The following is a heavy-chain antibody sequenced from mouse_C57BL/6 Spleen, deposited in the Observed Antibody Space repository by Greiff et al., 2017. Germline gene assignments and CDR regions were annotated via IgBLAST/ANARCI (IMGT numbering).Heavy chain of an antibody. J-gene: IGHJ3*01. CDR1: GFNIKDDY. D-gene: IGHD2-3*01. Sequence: EVQLKESGAELVRPGASVKLSCTASGFNIKDDYMHWVKQRPEQGLEWIGWIDPENGDTEYASKFQGKATITADTSSNTAYLQLSSLTSEDTAVYYCTTYDGKEAWFAYWGQGTLVTVSA. CDR3: TTYDGKEAWFAY. V-gene: IGHV14-4*01. CDR2: IDPENGDT.